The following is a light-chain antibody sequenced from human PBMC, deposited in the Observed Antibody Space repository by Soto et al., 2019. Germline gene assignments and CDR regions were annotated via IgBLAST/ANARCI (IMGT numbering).Light chain of an antibody. CDR2: DAS. Sequence: DIQMTQSPSTLSASVGDRVTITCRASQSISSWLAWYQQKPGKAPKLLIYDASSLESGVPSRFSGSGSGTEFTLTISRLQPDDFATYYCQQYNSYSPETFGQGTKLEIK. CDR1: QSISSW. V-gene: IGKV1-5*01. J-gene: IGKJ2*01. CDR3: QQYNSYSPET.